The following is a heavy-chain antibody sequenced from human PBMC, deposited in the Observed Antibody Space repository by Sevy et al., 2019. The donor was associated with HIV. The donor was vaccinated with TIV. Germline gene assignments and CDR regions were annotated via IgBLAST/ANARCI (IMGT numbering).Heavy chain of an antibody. CDR1: GSTLTKLS. J-gene: IGHJ4*02. CDR2: FDPEDGET. V-gene: IGHV1-24*01. Sequence: ASVKVSCKVSGSTLTKLSMHWVRQVPGKGLEWMVSFDPEDGETIYARKFQGRVTMTEDTSTDTAYTVLSSLRYKDTAVYYCATTKDYYDSSGSPFDYWGQGTLVTVSS. CDR3: ATTKDYYDSSGSPFDY. D-gene: IGHD3-22*01.